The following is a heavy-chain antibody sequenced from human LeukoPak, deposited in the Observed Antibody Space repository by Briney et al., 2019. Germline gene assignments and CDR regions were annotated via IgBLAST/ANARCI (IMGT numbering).Heavy chain of an antibody. Sequence: ASVKVSCKVSGYTLTELFMHWVRQAPGKALEWMGGFDPEDGETIYAQKFQGRVTMTEDTSTDTAYMELSSLRSEDTAVYYCATPTMRGPSYGYVRLLNWGQGSLVTVSS. CDR2: FDPEDGET. CDR1: GYTLTELF. J-gene: IGHJ4*02. V-gene: IGHV1-24*01. CDR3: ATPTMRGPSYGYVRLLN. D-gene: IGHD5-18*01.